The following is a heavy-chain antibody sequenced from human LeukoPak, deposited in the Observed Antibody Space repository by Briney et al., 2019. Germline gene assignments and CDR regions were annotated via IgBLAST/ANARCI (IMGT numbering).Heavy chain of an antibody. Sequence: ASVKVSCKASGYTFIDYYIHLVRQAPGQGLEWMGWINPHSGGTNYAQKFQGRVTMTRDTSFSTAYMELSRLRSDDSAVYYCARGIYSGIYGRLDPWGQGTLVTVSS. J-gene: IGHJ5*02. D-gene: IGHD3-10*01. CDR1: GYTFIDYY. CDR3: ARGIYSGIYGRLDP. V-gene: IGHV1-2*02. CDR2: INPHSGGT.